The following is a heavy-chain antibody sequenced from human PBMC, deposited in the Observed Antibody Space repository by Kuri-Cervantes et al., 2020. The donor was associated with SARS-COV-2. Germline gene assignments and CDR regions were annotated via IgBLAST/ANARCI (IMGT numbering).Heavy chain of an antibody. Sequence: SCAVSGGSISSSNWWSWVRQPPGKGLEWIGEIYHSGCTNYNPSLKSRVTISVDKSKNQFSLKLSSVTAADTAVYYCARDGDLLWFGDWGQGTLVTVSS. CDR1: GGSISSSNW. V-gene: IGHV4-4*02. J-gene: IGHJ4*02. D-gene: IGHD3-10*01. CDR3: ARDGDLLWFGD. CDR2: IYHSGCT.